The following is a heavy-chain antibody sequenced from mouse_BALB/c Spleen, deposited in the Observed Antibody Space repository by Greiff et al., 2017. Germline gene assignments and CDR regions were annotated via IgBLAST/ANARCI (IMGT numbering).Heavy chain of an antibody. J-gene: IGHJ4*01. Sequence: EVNLVESGGGLVQPGGSLKLSCAASGFTFSSYTMSWVRQTPEKRLEWVAYISNGGGSTYYPDTVKGRFTISRDNAKNTLYLQMSSLKSEDTAMYYCARRGYLEAMDYWGQGTSVTVSS. CDR2: ISNGGGST. CDR1: GFTFSSYT. V-gene: IGHV5-12-2*01. D-gene: IGHD2-2*01. CDR3: ARRGYLEAMDY.